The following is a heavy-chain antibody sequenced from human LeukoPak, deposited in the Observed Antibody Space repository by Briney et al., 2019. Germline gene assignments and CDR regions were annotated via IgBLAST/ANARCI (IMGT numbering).Heavy chain of an antibody. D-gene: IGHD2-2*01. Sequence: SETLSLTCTVSGGSISSYYWSWIRQPAGKGLEWIGRIYTSGSTNYNPSLKSRVTMSVDTSKNQFSLKLSSVTAADTAVYYCARCGEYQLLFPAFDIWGQGTMVTVSS. J-gene: IGHJ3*02. CDR2: IYTSGST. CDR3: ARCGEYQLLFPAFDI. V-gene: IGHV4-4*07. CDR1: GGSISSYY.